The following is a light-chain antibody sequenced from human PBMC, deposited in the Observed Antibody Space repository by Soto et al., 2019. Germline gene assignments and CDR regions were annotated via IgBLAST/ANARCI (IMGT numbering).Light chain of an antibody. V-gene: IGKV3-11*01. J-gene: IGKJ5*01. Sequence: EIVLTQSPATLSLSPGERATLSCRASQSVSKSLAWYQQKPGQAPRLLIYSTSNRATGIPARFSGSGSRTDFTLTISSLEPEDFAVYYCQQRSKWPPEVTFGQGTRLEIK. CDR3: QQRSKWPPEVT. CDR1: QSVSKS. CDR2: STS.